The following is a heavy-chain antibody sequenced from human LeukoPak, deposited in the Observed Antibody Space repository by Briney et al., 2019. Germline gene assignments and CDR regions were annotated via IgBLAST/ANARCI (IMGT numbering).Heavy chain of an antibody. D-gene: IGHD1-26*01. CDR1: GGSISSSSYY. J-gene: IGHJ3*02. Sequence: SETLSLTCTVSGGSISSSSYYWGWIRQPPGKGLEWIGRIYYSGSTYYNPSLKSRVTIYVDTSKNQFSLKLSSVTAADTAVYYYARPSIVGATRGAFDIWGQGTMVTVSS. CDR2: IYYSGST. V-gene: IGHV4-39*01. CDR3: ARPSIVGATRGAFDI.